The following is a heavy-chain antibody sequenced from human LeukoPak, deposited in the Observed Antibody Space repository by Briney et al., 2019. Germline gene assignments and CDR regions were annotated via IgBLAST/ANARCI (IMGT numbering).Heavy chain of an antibody. CDR3: ARTLFDP. Sequence: SETLSLTCAVYGVSFSGYYWSWIRQPPGKGLEWIGEINHSGSTNYNPSLKSRVTISVDTSKNQFSLKLSSVTAADTAVYYCARTLFDPWGQGTLVTVSS. CDR2: INHSGST. CDR1: GVSFSGYY. V-gene: IGHV4-34*01. J-gene: IGHJ5*02.